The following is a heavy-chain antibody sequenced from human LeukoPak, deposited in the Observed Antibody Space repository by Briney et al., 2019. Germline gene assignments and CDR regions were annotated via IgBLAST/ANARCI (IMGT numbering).Heavy chain of an antibody. Sequence: GGPLHISGQCFGYIFTIYWVGGVRPRPGKGLAWMGIIYPGDSDTRYSPSLQGQVTISADKSTSTAYLHCSSLKASDTAMYFCARGRVYSGYDTANVDYWGQGTLVTVSS. CDR1: GYIFTIYW. CDR3: ARGRVYSGYDTANVDY. V-gene: IGHV5-51*01. D-gene: IGHD5-12*01. CDR2: IYPGDSDT. J-gene: IGHJ4*02.